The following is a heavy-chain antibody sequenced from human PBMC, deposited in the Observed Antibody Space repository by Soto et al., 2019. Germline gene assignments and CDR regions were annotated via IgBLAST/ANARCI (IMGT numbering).Heavy chain of an antibody. CDR1: GGSISSGGYS. Sequence: QLQLQESGSGLVKPSQTLSLTCAVSGGSISSGGYSWIWLRQRPGKGLEWIGYIHHSGSTYYNPSLKIRVTIAVDRSKNQSSLKLSSVAPADTAVYYGARTPDIWGQGTMVTVSS. CDR3: ARTPDI. V-gene: IGHV4-30-2*01. CDR2: IHHSGST. J-gene: IGHJ3*02.